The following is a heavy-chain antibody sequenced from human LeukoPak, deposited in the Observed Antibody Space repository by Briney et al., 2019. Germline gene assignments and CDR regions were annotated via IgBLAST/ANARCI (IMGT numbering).Heavy chain of an antibody. J-gene: IGHJ4*02. CDR2: SSSSDDGK. Sequence: QSGGSLRLSCTASGLSLNNYAMSWVRQVPGKGLEWVSASSSSDDGKWYAESVRGRFTISRDNAKNSLYLQMNSLRAEDTAVYYCARVRDYVWGSYGLDYWGQGTLVTVSS. V-gene: IGHV3-23*01. CDR1: GLSLNNYA. D-gene: IGHD3-16*01. CDR3: ARVRDYVWGSYGLDY.